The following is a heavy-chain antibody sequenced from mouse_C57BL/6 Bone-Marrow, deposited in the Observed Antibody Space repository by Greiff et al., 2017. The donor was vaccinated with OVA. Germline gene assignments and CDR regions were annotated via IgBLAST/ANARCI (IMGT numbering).Heavy chain of an antibody. J-gene: IGHJ1*03. V-gene: IGHV1-64*01. CDR1: GYTFTSYW. D-gene: IGHD2-5*01. Sequence: QVQLQQPGAELVKPGASVKLSCKASGYTFTSYWMHWVKQRPGQGLEWIGMIHPNSGSTNYNEKFKSKATLTVDKSSSTAYMQLSSLTSEDSAVYYCASYYSTYVGYFDVWGTGTTVTVSS. CDR3: ASYYSTYVGYFDV. CDR2: IHPNSGST.